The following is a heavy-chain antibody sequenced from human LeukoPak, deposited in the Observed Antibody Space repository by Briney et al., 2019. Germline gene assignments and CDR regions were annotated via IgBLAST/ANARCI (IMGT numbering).Heavy chain of an antibody. D-gene: IGHD3-22*01. CDR2: IKSKTDGGTT. Sequence: GGSLRLSCVASGFTVSNNYMSWVRQAPGKGLEWVGRIKSKTDGGTTDYAAPVKGRFTISRDYSKNTLYLQMNSLKTEDTAMYYCTTRPDTTGYYDYYFDYWGQGTLVTVSS. CDR3: TTRPDTTGYYDYYFDY. CDR1: GFTVSNNY. V-gene: IGHV3-15*01. J-gene: IGHJ4*02.